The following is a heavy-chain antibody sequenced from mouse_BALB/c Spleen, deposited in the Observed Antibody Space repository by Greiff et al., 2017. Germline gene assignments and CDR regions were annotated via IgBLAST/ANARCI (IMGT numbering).Heavy chain of an antibody. CDR1: GYTFTSYN. Sequence: LQQPGAELVKPGASVKMSCKASGYTFTSYNMHWVKQTPGQGLEWIGAIYPGNGDTSYNQKFKGKATLTADKSSSTAYMQLSSLTSEDSAVYYCARGPLGTRGFAYWGQGTLVTVSA. V-gene: IGHV1-12*01. D-gene: IGHD1-1*01. J-gene: IGHJ3*01. CDR2: IYPGNGDT. CDR3: ARGPLGTRGFAY.